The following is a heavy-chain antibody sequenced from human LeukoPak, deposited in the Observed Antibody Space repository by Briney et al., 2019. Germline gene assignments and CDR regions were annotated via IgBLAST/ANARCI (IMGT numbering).Heavy chain of an antibody. V-gene: IGHV3-53*05. CDR1: GFTVNNKY. CDR3: AKDSEGYCSSTSCYAGVDY. Sequence: GGSLRLSCAASGFTVNNKYMNWVRQAPGKGLEWVSVISSGDSTYYADSVKGRFTISRDNSKNTLYLQMNSLRAEDTAVYYCAKDSEGYCSSTSCYAGVDYWGQGTLVTVSS. CDR2: ISSGDST. J-gene: IGHJ4*02. D-gene: IGHD2-2*01.